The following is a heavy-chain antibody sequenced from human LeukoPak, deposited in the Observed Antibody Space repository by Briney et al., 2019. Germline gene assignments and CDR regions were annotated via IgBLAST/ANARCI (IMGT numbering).Heavy chain of an antibody. Sequence: GGSLRLSCAASGFTFSSYSMNWVRQAPGKGLEWVSSISSSSSYIYYADSVKGRFTISRDNAKNSLYLQMNSLRAEDTAVYYCARARPTRIAVTWFDPWGQGTLVTVSS. D-gene: IGHD6-19*01. CDR1: GFTFSSYS. CDR3: ARARPTRIAVTWFDP. J-gene: IGHJ5*02. V-gene: IGHV3-21*01. CDR2: ISSSSSYI.